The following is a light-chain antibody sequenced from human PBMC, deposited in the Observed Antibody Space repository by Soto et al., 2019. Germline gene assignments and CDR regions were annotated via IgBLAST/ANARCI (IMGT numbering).Light chain of an antibody. Sequence: QAVVTQPPSVSAAPGQTVTISCSGSSSNIGNNYVSWYQQLPGAAPKLLIRDNNERPSGIPDRFSGSKSGTSATLGITGLQTGDEADYYCGTWDSSLSGVVFGGGTKLTVL. CDR1: SSNIGNNY. CDR2: DNN. V-gene: IGLV1-51*01. CDR3: GTWDSSLSGVV. J-gene: IGLJ2*01.